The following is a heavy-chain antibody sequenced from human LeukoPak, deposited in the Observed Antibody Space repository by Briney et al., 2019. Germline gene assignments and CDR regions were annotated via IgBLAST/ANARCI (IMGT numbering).Heavy chain of an antibody. D-gene: IGHD3-3*01. CDR2: ISSSSSTI. CDR1: GLTFSSYS. Sequence: GGSLRLSCAASGLTFSSYSMNWVRQAPGKGLEWVSYISSSSSTIYYADSVKGRFTISRDNAKNSLYLQMNSLRAEDTAVYYCARNDFWSGYLSYYFDYWGQGTLVTVSS. CDR3: ARNDFWSGYLSYYFDY. V-gene: IGHV3-48*01. J-gene: IGHJ4*02.